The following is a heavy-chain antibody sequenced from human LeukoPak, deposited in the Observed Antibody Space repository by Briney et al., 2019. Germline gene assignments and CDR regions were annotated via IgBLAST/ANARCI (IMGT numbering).Heavy chain of an antibody. D-gene: IGHD1-7*01. V-gene: IGHV3-21*01. CDR1: GFTFSSYS. Sequence: GGSLRLSCAASGFTFSSYSMNWVRQAPGKGLELVSSISSSSSYIYYADSVKGRFTISRDNAKNSLYLQMNSLRAEDTAVYYCARVPERYNWSYAFWFDPWGQGTLVTVSS. CDR3: ARVPERYNWSYAFWFDP. CDR2: ISSSSSYI. J-gene: IGHJ5*02.